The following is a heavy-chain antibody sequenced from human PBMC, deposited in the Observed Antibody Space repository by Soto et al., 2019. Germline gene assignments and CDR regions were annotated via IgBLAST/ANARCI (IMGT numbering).Heavy chain of an antibody. CDR1: GVSIGIHS. CDR3: ARLQYTVVTALDI. CDR2: ISHTLTT. Sequence: SETLSFPCSASGVSIGIHSWSCIRQAPGKGPELVGYISHTLTTKYNPALKSRVTISMDTSKNQLSLQLSSVTAADTAVYYCARLQYTVVTALDIWGQGTMVTVSS. D-gene: IGHD2-15*01. V-gene: IGHV4-59*11. J-gene: IGHJ3*02.